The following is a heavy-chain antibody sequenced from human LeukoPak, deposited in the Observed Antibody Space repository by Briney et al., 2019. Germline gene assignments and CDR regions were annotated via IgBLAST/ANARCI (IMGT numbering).Heavy chain of an antibody. CDR1: GYTSTGYY. V-gene: IGHV1-2*02. J-gene: IGHJ3*02. CDR3: ARGMVRGVIGGGAFDI. Sequence: ASVKVSCKASGYTSTGYYMHWVRQATGQGLEWKGWINPNSGGTNYAQKFQGRVTMTRDTSISTAYMELSRLRSDDTAVYYCARGMVRGVIGGGAFDIWGQGTMVTVSS. D-gene: IGHD3-10*01. CDR2: INPNSGGT.